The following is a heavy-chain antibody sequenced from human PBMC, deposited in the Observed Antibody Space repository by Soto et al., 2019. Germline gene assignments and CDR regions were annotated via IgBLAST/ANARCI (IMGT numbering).Heavy chain of an antibody. CDR1: GGSISSGDYY. Sequence: QVQLQESGPGLVKPSQTLSLTCTVSGGSISSGDYYWSWIRQPPGKGLEWIGYIYYSGSTYYNPSLKSRVTISVDTSTNQFSLKLSSVTAADTSVYECASNSYGYIFYDSWGQGTLVTVSS. J-gene: IGHJ4*02. D-gene: IGHD5-18*01. V-gene: IGHV4-30-4*01. CDR3: ASNSYGYIFYDS. CDR2: IYYSGST.